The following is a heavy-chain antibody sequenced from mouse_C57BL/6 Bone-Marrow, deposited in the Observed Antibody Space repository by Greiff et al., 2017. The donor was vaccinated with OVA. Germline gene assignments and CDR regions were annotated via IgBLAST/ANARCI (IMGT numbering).Heavy chain of an antibody. V-gene: IGHV2-3*01. Sequence: VQLVESGPGLVAPSQSLSITCTVSGFSLTSYGVRWVRQPPGKGLEWLGVIWGAGSTNYHSALISSLSISKDNSNSQVFLKLNRLRTDDTATYYCAKPKDYVSTEFAYWGQGTLVTVSA. CDR2: IWGAGST. CDR1: GFSLTSYG. D-gene: IGHD1-1*02. CDR3: AKPKDYVSTEFAY. J-gene: IGHJ3*01.